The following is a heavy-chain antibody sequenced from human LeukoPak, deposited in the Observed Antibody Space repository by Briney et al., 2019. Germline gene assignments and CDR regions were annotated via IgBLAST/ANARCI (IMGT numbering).Heavy chain of an antibody. Sequence: GESLKISCKGSGYSSTNYWIGWVRQMPGKGLEWMGIIYPGDYDTRYSPSFQGQVTISADRSISTAYLQWSSLKASDTAMYYCMRVRGSSSRLNWFFDLWGRGTLVTVSS. D-gene: IGHD6-6*01. CDR2: IYPGDYDT. CDR1: GYSSTNYW. J-gene: IGHJ2*01. V-gene: IGHV5-51*01. CDR3: MRVRGSSSRLNWFFDL.